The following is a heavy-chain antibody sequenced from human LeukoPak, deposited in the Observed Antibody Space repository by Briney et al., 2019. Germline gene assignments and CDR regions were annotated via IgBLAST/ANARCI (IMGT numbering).Heavy chain of an antibody. CDR2: INHSGNI. CDR1: GGSVTNTDYY. J-gene: IGHJ4*02. CDR3: ARRGGSYEVYFDY. Sequence: SETLSLTCTVSGGSVTNTDYYWGWIRQLPGKGLEWIVSINHSGNINYNAPLKSRVTISIDTSKNKFFLKLSSVTAADTAVYYCARRGGSYEVYFDYWGQGTLVTVSS. D-gene: IGHD1-26*01. V-gene: IGHV4-39*01.